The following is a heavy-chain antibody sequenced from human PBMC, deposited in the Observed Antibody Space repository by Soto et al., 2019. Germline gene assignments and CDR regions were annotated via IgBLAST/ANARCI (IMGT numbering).Heavy chain of an antibody. Sequence: PGGSLRLSCAASGFTFSSYSMNWVRQAPGKGLEWVSSISSSSYIYYADSVKGRFTISRDNAKNSLYLQMNSLRAEDTAVYYCARDRWPAPFDYWGQGTLVTVSS. CDR2: ISSSSYI. CDR3: ARDRWPAPFDY. CDR1: GFTFSSYS. J-gene: IGHJ4*02. V-gene: IGHV3-21*01. D-gene: IGHD6-13*01.